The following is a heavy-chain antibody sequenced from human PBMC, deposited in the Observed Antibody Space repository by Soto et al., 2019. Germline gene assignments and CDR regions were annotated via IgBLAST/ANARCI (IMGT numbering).Heavy chain of an antibody. CDR1: GYTFTGYY. CDR3: ARDDNRYSSSFISHYGMAV. V-gene: IGHV1-2*04. Sequence: ASVKVSCKASGYTFTGYYMHWVRQAPGQGLEWMGWINPNSGGTNYAQKFQGWVTMTRDTSISTAYMELSRLRSDDTAVYYCARDDNRYSSSFISHYGMAVWGQGTTVTVSS. D-gene: IGHD6-6*01. J-gene: IGHJ6*02. CDR2: INPNSGGT.